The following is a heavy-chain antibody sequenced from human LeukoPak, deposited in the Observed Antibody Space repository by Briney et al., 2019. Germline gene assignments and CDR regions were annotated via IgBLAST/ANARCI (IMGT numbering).Heavy chain of an antibody. Sequence: ASVKVSCKASGYTFTSSDINWVRQATGQGLEWMGWTNPNSGNTGYAQKFQGRVTMTKNTSISTAYMELSSLRSEDTAIYYCARRRGSGSYHYNWFDPWGQGTLVTVSS. CDR2: TNPNSGNT. J-gene: IGHJ5*02. D-gene: IGHD3-10*01. CDR1: GYTFTSSD. V-gene: IGHV1-8*01. CDR3: ARRRGSGSYHYNWFDP.